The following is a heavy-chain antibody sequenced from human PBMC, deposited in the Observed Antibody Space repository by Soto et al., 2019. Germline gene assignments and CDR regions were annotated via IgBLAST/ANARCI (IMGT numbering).Heavy chain of an antibody. V-gene: IGHV4-30-4*01. CDR3: ARGHYYYGMDV. CDR1: GDSIRSGNHY. J-gene: IGHJ6*02. Sequence: SETLSLTCTVSGDSIRSGNHYWSWIRQPPGKGLEWIGYIYYSGTTYYTPSLKSRLTMSMDRANDHFSLNLTSVTAADTAVYFCARGHYYYGMDVWGQGITVTVSS. CDR2: IYYSGTT.